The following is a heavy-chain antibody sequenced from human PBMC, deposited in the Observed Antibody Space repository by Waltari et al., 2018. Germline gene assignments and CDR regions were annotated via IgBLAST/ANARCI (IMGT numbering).Heavy chain of an antibody. J-gene: IGHJ6*02. CDR1: GFTVSSNY. V-gene: IGHV3-53*01. CDR3: ASARMTTVTGYYYYYGMDV. CDR2: IYSGGST. Sequence: EVQLVESGGGLIQPGGSLRLSCAASGFTVSSNYMSWVRQAPGKGLEWVSVIYSGGSTYYADSVKGRFTISRDNSKNTLYLQMNSLRAEDTAVYYCASARMTTVTGYYYYYGMDVWGQGTTVTVSS. D-gene: IGHD4-4*01.